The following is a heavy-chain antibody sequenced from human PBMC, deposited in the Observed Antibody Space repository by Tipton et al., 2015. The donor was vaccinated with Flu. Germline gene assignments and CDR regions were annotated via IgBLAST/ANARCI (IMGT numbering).Heavy chain of an antibody. CDR3: ARVRVRPDPYYYGMDV. Sequence: QPVQSGAEVKKPGASVKVSCKASGYTFTGYYMHWVRQAPGQGLEWMGWINPNSGGTNYAQKFQGRVTMTRDTSISTAYMELSRLRSDDTAVYYCARVRVRPDPYYYGMDVWGQGTTVTVSS. J-gene: IGHJ6*02. CDR1: GYTFTGYY. D-gene: IGHD4/OR15-4a*01. CDR2: INPNSGGT. V-gene: IGHV1-2*02.